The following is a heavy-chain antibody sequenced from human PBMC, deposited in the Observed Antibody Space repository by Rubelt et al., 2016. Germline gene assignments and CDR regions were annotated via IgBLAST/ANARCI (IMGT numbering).Heavy chain of an antibody. D-gene: IGHD1-26*01. CDR2: VHSSGCT. V-gene: IGHV4-59*01. Sequence: QLQLQMSGPGLVKPSETLSLTCTVSGGSIRGYWWSWIRQPPGQGLEWIGSVHSSGCTNSNPSLQRRITISVATSKNHFSLKLTSGTAADAAVYYCARGPQWELPTYDYWGQGTRVTVSS. CDR1: GGSIRGYW. J-gene: IGHJ4*02. CDR3: ARGPQWELPTYDY.